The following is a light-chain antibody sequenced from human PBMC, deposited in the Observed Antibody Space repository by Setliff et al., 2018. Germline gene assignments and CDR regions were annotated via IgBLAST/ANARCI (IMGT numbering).Light chain of an antibody. Sequence: QSALTQPPSASGSPGQSVTISCTGTSNDVWGHNYVSWYQQHPGKAPQLIIYDVTKRPSGVPDRFSGSKSGNTASLTVSGLLAEDEADYYCSSYADSNIVLFGTGTKVTVL. V-gene: IGLV2-8*01. CDR3: SSYADSNIVL. J-gene: IGLJ1*01. CDR2: DVT. CDR1: SNDVWGHNY.